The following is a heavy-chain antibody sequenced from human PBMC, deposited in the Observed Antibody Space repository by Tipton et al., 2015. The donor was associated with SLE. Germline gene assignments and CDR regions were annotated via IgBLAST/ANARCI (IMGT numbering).Heavy chain of an antibody. Sequence: TLSFTCSVSGVSISSGDKYWSWIRQPAGKGLEWIGRIYSSGSTNYNPSLESRVTISRDTSKNQFSLKLTSVTAADTAVYYCATGGVARGVWYSDLWGRGTLVTVSS. CDR1: GVSISSGDKY. CDR2: IYSSGST. CDR3: ATGGVARGVWYSDL. D-gene: IGHD3-16*01. V-gene: IGHV4-61*02. J-gene: IGHJ2*01.